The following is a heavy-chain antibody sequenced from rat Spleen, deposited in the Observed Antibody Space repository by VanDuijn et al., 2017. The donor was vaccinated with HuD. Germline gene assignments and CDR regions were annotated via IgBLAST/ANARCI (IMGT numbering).Heavy chain of an antibody. CDR3: ARLPGYNRGYVIDA. CDR2: ISTGGGNT. CDR1: GFTFSNYG. V-gene: IGHV5S13*01. Sequence: EVQLVESGGGLMQPGRSMKLSCAASGFTFSNYGMAWVRQAPTKGLEWVASISTGGGNTYYRDSVKGRFTISRDIAKNTLSLQMDSLRSEDTATYYCARLPGYNRGYVIDAWGQGASVTVSS. D-gene: IGHD1-4*01. J-gene: IGHJ4*01.